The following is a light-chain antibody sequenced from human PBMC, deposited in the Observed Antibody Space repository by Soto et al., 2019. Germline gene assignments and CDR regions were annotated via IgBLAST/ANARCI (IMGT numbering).Light chain of an antibody. CDR1: SSNIASNT. CDR2: NNN. CDR3: AAWDDSLNGPL. Sequence: QSVLTQPPSASGTPGQRVTISCSGSSSNIASNTVNWYQQLPGTAPKLLIYNNNHRPSGVLDRFSGSKSGTSASLAISGLQYEDEADYYCAAWDDSLNGPLFGGGTKLTVL. J-gene: IGLJ2*01. V-gene: IGLV1-44*01.